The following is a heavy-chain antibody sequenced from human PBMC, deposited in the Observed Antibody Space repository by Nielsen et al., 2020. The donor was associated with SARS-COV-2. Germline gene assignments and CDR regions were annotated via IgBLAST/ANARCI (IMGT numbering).Heavy chain of an antibody. Sequence: GESLKISCAASGLTFSSYWMSWVRQAPGKGLEWVANIKQDGSEKYYVDSVKGRFTISRDNAKNSLYLQMNSLRAEDTAVYYCARVKAARPDLFDYWGQGTLVTVSS. J-gene: IGHJ4*02. D-gene: IGHD6-6*01. CDR1: GLTFSSYW. CDR3: ARVKAARPDLFDY. CDR2: IKQDGSEK. V-gene: IGHV3-7*05.